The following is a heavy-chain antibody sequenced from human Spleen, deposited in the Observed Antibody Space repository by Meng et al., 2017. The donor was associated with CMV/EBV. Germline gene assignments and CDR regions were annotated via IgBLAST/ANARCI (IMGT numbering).Heavy chain of an antibody. Sequence: GESLKISCADSAFTFNSSWMYWVCQAPEKGLEWVSVIYSGGSSTYYADSVKGRFTISRDNSKNTLYLQMNSLRAEDTAVYYCAKDLASPDDGLLYYGMDVWGQGTTVTVSS. V-gene: IGHV3-23*03. J-gene: IGHJ6*02. CDR1: AFTFNSSW. CDR2: IYSGGSST. CDR3: AKDLASPDDGLLYYGMDV. D-gene: IGHD1-1*01.